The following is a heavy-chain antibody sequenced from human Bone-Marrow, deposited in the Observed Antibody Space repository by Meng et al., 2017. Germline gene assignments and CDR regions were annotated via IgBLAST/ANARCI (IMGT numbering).Heavy chain of an antibody. V-gene: IGHV4-31*01. J-gene: IGHJ4*02. CDR3: ARTYYDFWSGYYYFDY. CDR1: GGSISSGGYY. CDR2: IYYSGST. Sequence: QGPRQESGPGRVKPSQTLSPTCPVSGGSISSGGYYWSWIRQHPGKGLEWIGYIYYSGSTYYNPSLKSLVTISVDTSKNQFSLKLSSVTAADTAVYYCARTYYDFWSGYYYFDYWGQGTLVTVSS. D-gene: IGHD3-3*01.